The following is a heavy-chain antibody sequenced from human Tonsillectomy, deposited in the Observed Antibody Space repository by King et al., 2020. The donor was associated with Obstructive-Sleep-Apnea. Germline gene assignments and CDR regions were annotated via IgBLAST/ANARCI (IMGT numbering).Heavy chain of an antibody. CDR1: GGSICSVGYS. V-gene: IGHV4-30-2*01. Sequence: LQLQESDSGLVKPSQTLALTCAVSGGSICSVGYSWNWIRQPPGNGLEWVGYIYDSGSTDDIPSLKSRVTISVDRPKNHFSLRLKSVTAPDTAVYYSARALDYGGHYFDYWGQGTLVPVSS. CDR3: ARALDYGGHYFDY. D-gene: IGHD4-23*01. J-gene: IGHJ4*02. CDR2: IYDSGST.